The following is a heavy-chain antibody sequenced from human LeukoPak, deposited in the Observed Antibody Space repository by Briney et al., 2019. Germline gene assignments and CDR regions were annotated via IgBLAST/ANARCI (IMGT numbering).Heavy chain of an antibody. V-gene: IGHV1-46*01. Sequence: ASVKVSCKASGYTFTSYYLQWVRQAPGQWLEWMGIINPSGGSTSYAQKFQGRVTMTRDTSTSTVYMELSSLRSEDTAVYYCFAVAVFRGGFDYWGRGTLVTVSS. D-gene: IGHD6-19*01. J-gene: IGHJ4*02. CDR2: INPSGGST. CDR3: FAVAVFRGGFDY. CDR1: GYTFTSYY.